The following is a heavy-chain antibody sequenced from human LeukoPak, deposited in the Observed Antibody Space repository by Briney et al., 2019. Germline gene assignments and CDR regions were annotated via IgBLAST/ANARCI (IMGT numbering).Heavy chain of an antibody. V-gene: IGHV3-30*04. CDR3: ASLSGGDAFDI. J-gene: IGHJ3*02. CDR2: ISYDGSNK. CDR1: GFTFSSYA. Sequence: GRSLRLSCAASGFTFSSYAMHWVRQAPGKGLEWVAVISYDGSNKYYADSVKGRFTISRDNSKNTLYLQMNSLRAEDTAVYYCASLSGGDAFDIWGQGTMVTVSS. D-gene: IGHD3-10*01.